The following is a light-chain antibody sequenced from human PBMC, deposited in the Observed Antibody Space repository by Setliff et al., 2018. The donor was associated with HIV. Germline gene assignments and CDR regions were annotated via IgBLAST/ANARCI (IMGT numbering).Light chain of an antibody. J-gene: IGLJ1*01. V-gene: IGLV2-23*02. CDR1: SSDVGSYNL. Sequence: QSALTQPASVSGSPGQSITISCTGTSSDVGSYNLVSWFQQNPGKAPRFMIYEVSKRPSGVSNRFSGSKSYNTASLTISGLQAEDEADYYCCSYTGSSTYVFGSGTKVTVL. CDR2: EVS. CDR3: CSYTGSSTYV.